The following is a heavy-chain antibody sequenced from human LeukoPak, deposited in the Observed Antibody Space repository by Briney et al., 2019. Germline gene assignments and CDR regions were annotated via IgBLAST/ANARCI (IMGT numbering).Heavy chain of an antibody. CDR2: INNSGGNT. V-gene: IGHV3-23*01. CDR3: AREGYCSGGSCYDWYFDL. J-gene: IGHJ2*01. D-gene: IGHD2-15*01. CDR1: GFTFSSYA. Sequence: GGSLRLSCAASGFTFSSYAMSWVRQAPGQGLEWVSTINNSGGNTYYADSVKGRFTISRDNSKNTLYLQMNSLRAEDTAVYYCAREGYCSGGSCYDWYFDLWGRGTLVTVSS.